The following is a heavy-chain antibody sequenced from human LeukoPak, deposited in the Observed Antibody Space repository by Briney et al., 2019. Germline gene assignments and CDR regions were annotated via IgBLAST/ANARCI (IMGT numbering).Heavy chain of an antibody. CDR3: ARSRYYYDSSGYYQGPFDY. CDR2: FGTA. Sequence: FGTANYAQKFQGRVTITADESTSTAYMELSSLRSEDTAVYYCARSRYYYDSSGYYQGPFDYWGQGTLVTVSS. J-gene: IGHJ4*02. D-gene: IGHD3-22*01. V-gene: IGHV1-69*01.